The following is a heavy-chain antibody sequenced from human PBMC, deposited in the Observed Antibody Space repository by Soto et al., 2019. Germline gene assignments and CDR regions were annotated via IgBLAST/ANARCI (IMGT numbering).Heavy chain of an antibody. D-gene: IGHD1-26*01. CDR2: IHHSGST. CDR3: ARDPLGSTTPTDY. CDR1: GGSISSNNW. V-gene: IGHV4-4*02. J-gene: IGHJ4*02. Sequence: QVQLQESGPGLVKPSGTLSLTCAVSGGSISSNNWWSWVRQPPGKGLEWIGEIHHSGSTNYNPSLTSRVTISVDKSKNHFSLNLNSVTAADTAVYYCARDPLGSTTPTDYWGQGTLVTVSS.